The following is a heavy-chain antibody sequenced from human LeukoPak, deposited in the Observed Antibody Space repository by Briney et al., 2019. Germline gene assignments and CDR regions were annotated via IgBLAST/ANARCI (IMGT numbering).Heavy chain of an antibody. J-gene: IGHJ4*02. CDR1: GFSLSNYW. Sequence: GRSLRLSCAVSGFSLSNYWMHWVRQAPGKGLVWVLRMNSDVSGASSADSAKGRFTISRDDAKNTMYLQMNRLRAEDTAVYYCVRGRGYCSGGRCYPHYFDYWGQGTLVTVSS. CDR2: MNSDVSGA. D-gene: IGHD2-15*01. V-gene: IGHV3-74*01. CDR3: VRGRGYCSGGRCYPHYFDY.